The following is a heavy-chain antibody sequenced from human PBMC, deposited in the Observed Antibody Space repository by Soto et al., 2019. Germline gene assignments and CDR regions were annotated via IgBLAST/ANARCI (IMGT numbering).Heavy chain of an antibody. V-gene: IGHV4-34*01. CDR2: INHSGST. CDR3: ARASYYYDSSGYLLSDAFDI. Sequence: PSETLSLTCAVYGGSFSGYYWSWIRQPPGKGLEWIGEINHSGSTNYNPSLKSRVTISVDTSKNQFSLKLSSVTAADTAVYYCARASYYYDSSGYLLSDAFDIWGQGTMVTVSS. CDR1: GGSFSGYY. D-gene: IGHD3-22*01. J-gene: IGHJ3*02.